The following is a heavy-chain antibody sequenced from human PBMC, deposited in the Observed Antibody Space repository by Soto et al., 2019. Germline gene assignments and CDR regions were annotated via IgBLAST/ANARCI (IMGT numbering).Heavy chain of an antibody. Sequence: QITLKESGPTLVKPTQTLTVTCTFSGFSLTTSGMNVGWIRQPPGKALEWLGFIYWDDEKRYSPSLRSRLTITKDTSKNQVVLTMTNMDPVDTATYFCVHSHYGEADYWGHGTLVTVSS. CDR2: IYWDDEK. J-gene: IGHJ4*03. V-gene: IGHV2-5*02. CDR3: VHSHYGEADY. D-gene: IGHD4-17*01. CDR1: GFSLTTSGMN.